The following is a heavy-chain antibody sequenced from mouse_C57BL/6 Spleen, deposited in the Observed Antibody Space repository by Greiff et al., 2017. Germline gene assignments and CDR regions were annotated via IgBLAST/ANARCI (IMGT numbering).Heavy chain of an antibody. Sequence: EVQLQESGGGLVKPGGSLKLSCAASGFTFSDYGMHWVRQAPEKGLEWVAYISSGSSTIYSADTVKGRFTISRDNAKNTLFLQMTSLRSEDKAMYYCAGGGGYFDVWGTGTTVTVAS. CDR2: ISSGSSTI. J-gene: IGHJ1*03. V-gene: IGHV5-17*01. CDR1: GFTFSDYG. CDR3: AGGGGYFDV.